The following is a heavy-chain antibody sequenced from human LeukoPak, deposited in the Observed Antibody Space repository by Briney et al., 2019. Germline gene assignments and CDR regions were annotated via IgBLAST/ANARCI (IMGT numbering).Heavy chain of an antibody. CDR3: VRDAQLLYGNWFDP. D-gene: IGHD2-2*02. Sequence: GGSLRLSCAASGFTFSSYAMHWVRQAPGKGLEWVAVTSYDGSTEYYADSVKGRFTISRDNSENTLYLQMNSLRIEDTAVYYCVRDAQLLYGNWFDPWGQGTLVTVSS. CDR2: TSYDGSTE. V-gene: IGHV3-30-3*01. CDR1: GFTFSSYA. J-gene: IGHJ5*02.